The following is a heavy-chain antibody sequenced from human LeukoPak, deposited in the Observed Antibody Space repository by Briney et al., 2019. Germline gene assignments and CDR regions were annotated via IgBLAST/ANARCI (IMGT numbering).Heavy chain of an antibody. CDR1: GFTVSNNY. CDR3: AGYSSFDC. Sequence: PGGSLRLSCAASGFTVSNNYMSWVRQAPGKGLEWVSPIYSGGSTKYADSVKGRFTISRDNSRNTLYLEMNSLRAEDTAVYYCAGYSSFDCWGQGTLVTVSS. V-gene: IGHV3-53*01. J-gene: IGHJ4*02. D-gene: IGHD3-22*01. CDR2: IYSGGST.